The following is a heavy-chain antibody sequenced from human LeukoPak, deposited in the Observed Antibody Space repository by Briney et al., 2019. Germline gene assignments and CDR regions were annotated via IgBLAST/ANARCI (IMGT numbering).Heavy chain of an antibody. CDR3: ARGAVDIVAITGVYYYYGMDV. CDR1: GVSISSSNW. Sequence: SETLSLTCAVSGVSISSSNWWSWVRQPPGKGLGWIGEIYHSGSTNYNPSLKSRVTISVDKSKNQFSLKLSSVTAADTAVYYCARGAVDIVAITGVYYYYGMDVWGKGTTVTVSS. J-gene: IGHJ6*04. CDR2: IYHSGST. D-gene: IGHD5-12*01. V-gene: IGHV4-4*02.